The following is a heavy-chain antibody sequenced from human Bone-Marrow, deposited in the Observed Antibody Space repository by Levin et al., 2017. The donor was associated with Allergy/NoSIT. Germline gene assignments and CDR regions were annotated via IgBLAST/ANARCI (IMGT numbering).Heavy chain of an antibody. CDR1: GFTFMDYY. V-gene: IGHV3-11*01. Sequence: GGSLRLSCVGSGFTFMDYYMTWMRQAPGKGLEWIAYMTSSGKTVHYSDSVRGRFTISRDNTERSLFLDMHSLRAEDTAVYYCARVAILYCHGGCDFFDYWGPGTQVTVAA. D-gene: IGHD2-21*01. CDR3: ARVAILYCHGGCDFFDY. J-gene: IGHJ4*02. CDR2: MTSSGKTV.